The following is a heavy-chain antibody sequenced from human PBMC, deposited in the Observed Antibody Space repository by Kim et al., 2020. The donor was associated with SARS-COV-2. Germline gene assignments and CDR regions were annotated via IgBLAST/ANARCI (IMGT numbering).Heavy chain of an antibody. J-gene: IGHJ4*02. CDR2: ISGSGGST. Sequence: GGSLRLSCAASGFTFSSYAMSWVRQAPGKGLEWVSAISGSGGSTYYADSVKGRITISRDNSKNTLYLQKNSLRAEDKAVYYCSKDPAVAAKRGFDYWGQGTLVTVSS. CDR1: GFTFSSYA. CDR3: SKDPAVAAKRGFDY. D-gene: IGHD6-19*01. V-gene: IGHV3-23*01.